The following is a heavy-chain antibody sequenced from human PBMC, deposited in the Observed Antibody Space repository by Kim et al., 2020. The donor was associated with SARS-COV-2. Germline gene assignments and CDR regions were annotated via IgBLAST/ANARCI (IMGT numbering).Heavy chain of an antibody. Sequence: NPSLKSRVTISVDTSKNQFSLKLSSVTAADTAVYYCARTKRITTLGAFDIWGQGTMVTVSS. CDR3: ARTKRITTLGAFDI. J-gene: IGHJ3*02. V-gene: IGHV4-59*01. D-gene: IGHD3-3*01.